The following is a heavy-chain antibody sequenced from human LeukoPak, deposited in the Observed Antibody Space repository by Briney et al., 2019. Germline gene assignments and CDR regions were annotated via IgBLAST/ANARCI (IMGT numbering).Heavy chain of an antibody. CDR2: ISAYNGNT. J-gene: IGHJ4*02. CDR3: ARRAHYYGSGSYFKSGYYFDY. Sequence: AASVKVSCKASGYTFTSYGISWVRQAPGQGLEWMGWISAYNGNTNYAQKLQGRVTMTTDTSTSTAYMELRSLRSDDTAVYYCARRAHYYGSGSYFKSGYYFDYWGQGTLVTVSS. D-gene: IGHD3-10*01. V-gene: IGHV1-18*01. CDR1: GYTFTSYG.